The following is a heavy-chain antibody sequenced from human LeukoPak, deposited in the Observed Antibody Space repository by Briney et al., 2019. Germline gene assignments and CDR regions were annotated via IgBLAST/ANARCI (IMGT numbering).Heavy chain of an antibody. D-gene: IGHD3-10*01. Sequence: ASVKVSCKXSGYTFTSYGINWVRQATRQGLEWMGRVNPNSGNTGYAQKFQGRVTMTRNTSISTAYMELSSLRSEDTAVYYCARGSPVGYYCGSGDYFDYWGQGTLVTVSS. CDR2: VNPNSGNT. V-gene: IGHV1-8*01. CDR3: ARGSPVGYYCGSGDYFDY. CDR1: GYTFTSYG. J-gene: IGHJ4*02.